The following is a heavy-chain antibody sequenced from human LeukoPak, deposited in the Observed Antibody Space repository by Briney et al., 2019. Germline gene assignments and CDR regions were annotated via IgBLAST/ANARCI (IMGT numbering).Heavy chain of an antibody. Sequence: PGGSLRLSCAASGFTVSSNYMSWVRQAPGKGLEWVSVIYSGGSTYYADSVKGRFTISRDNSKNTLYLQMNGLRAEDTAVYYCASAGYSSSWYLFPQGYYYGMDVWGQGTTVTVSS. CDR2: IYSGGST. D-gene: IGHD6-13*01. V-gene: IGHV3-66*01. CDR3: ASAGYSSSWYLFPQGYYYGMDV. CDR1: GFTVSSNY. J-gene: IGHJ6*02.